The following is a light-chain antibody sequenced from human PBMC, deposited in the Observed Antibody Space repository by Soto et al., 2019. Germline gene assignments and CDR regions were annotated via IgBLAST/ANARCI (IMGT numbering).Light chain of an antibody. CDR1: SGHSSYA. CDR2: LNSDGSH. J-gene: IGLJ7*01. CDR3: QTWGTGIQAV. V-gene: IGLV4-69*01. Sequence: QLVLTQSPSASASLGASVKITCTLSSGHSSYAIAWHQQQPEKGPRYLMKLNSDGSHSKGDGIPDRFSGSSSGAERYLTISSLQSEDEADYYCQTWGTGIQAVFGGGTQLTVL.